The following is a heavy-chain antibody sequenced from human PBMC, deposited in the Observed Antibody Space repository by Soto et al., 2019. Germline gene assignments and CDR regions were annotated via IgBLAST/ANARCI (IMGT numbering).Heavy chain of an antibody. CDR2: IYSSGRT. CDR1: GGSISNYN. V-gene: IGHV4-4*07. J-gene: IGHJ3*02. D-gene: IGHD2-2*01. Sequence: QVQLQESGPGLVRPSETLSLTCTVSGGSISNYNWNWIRQSAGKGLEWIGRIYSSGRTNYNPSLKSRFTMSVDTSKNQLSLRLSSVTAADTAMYYCARERTYQLSGDDALDIWGLGTMVTVSS. CDR3: ARERTYQLSGDDALDI.